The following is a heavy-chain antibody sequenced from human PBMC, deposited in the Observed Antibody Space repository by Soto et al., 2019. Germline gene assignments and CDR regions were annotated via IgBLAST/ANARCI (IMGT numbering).Heavy chain of an antibody. V-gene: IGHV1-69*01. CDR3: ARDDGYSYTRAEYYYYGMDV. D-gene: IGHD5-18*01. CDR1: GGTFSSYA. CDR2: IIPIFGTA. Sequence: QVQLVQSGAEVKESGSSVKVSCKASGGTFSSYAISWVRQAPGQGLEWMGGIIPIFGTANYAQKFQGRVTITADESTSTAYMELSSLRSEDTAVYYCARDDGYSYTRAEYYYYGMDVWGQGTTVTVSS. J-gene: IGHJ6*02.